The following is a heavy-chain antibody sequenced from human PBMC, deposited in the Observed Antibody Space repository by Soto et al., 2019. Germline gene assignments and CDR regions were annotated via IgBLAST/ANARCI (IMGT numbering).Heavy chain of an antibody. CDR1: GGSISSYY. Sequence: SETLSLTCTVSGGSISSYYWSWIRQPPGKGLEWIGYIYYSGSTNYNPSLKSRVTISVDTSKNQFSLKLSSVTAADTAVYYCARAWSGYYSYYYGMDVWGQGTTVTVSS. J-gene: IGHJ6*02. V-gene: IGHV4-59*01. D-gene: IGHD3-3*01. CDR2: IYYSGST. CDR3: ARAWSGYYSYYYGMDV.